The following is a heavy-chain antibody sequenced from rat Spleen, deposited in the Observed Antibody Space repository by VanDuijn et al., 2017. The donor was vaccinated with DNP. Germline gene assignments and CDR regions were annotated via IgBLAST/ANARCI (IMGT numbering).Heavy chain of an antibody. CDR3: ARGRWFAY. CDR2: INYDGSRT. J-gene: IGHJ3*01. D-gene: IGHD4-2*01. V-gene: IGHV5-17*01. Sequence: EVQLVESGGGSVQPGRSPKISCEASGFTFSDYAMAWVRQAPKKGLEWVATINYDGSRTYYRDSVKGRFTISRDDVKSTLNLQMDSLRSEDTATYYCARGRWFAYWGQGTLVTVSS. CDR1: GFTFSDYA.